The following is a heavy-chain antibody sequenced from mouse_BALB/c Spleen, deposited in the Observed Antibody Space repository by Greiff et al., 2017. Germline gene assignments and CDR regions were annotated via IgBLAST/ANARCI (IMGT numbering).Heavy chain of an antibody. CDR1: GYTFTDYY. Sequence: LVESGPELVKPGASVKISCKASGYTFTDYYINWVKQKPGQGLEWIGWIYPGSGNTKYNEKFKGKATLTVDTSSSTAYMQLSSLTSEDTAVYFCARCGKRDAMDYWGQGTSVTVSS. J-gene: IGHJ4*01. D-gene: IGHD1-1*01. CDR2: IYPGSGNT. V-gene: IGHV1-84*02. CDR3: ARCGKRDAMDY.